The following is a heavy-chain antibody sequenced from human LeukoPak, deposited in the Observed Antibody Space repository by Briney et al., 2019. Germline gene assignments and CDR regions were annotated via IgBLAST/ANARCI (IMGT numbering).Heavy chain of an antibody. CDR3: NGNRTGNFDY. CDR2: IRSRAYGGTT. CDR1: GFTFGDDA. J-gene: IGHJ4*02. Sequence: GGSLRLSCTASGFTFGDDAMSWVRQAPGKGLEWVGFIRSRAYGGTTEYAASVKGRFTISRDDSKSIAYLQMNSLNTEDTAVYYRNGNRTGNFDYWGQGTLVTVSS. D-gene: IGHD2-8*02. V-gene: IGHV3-49*04.